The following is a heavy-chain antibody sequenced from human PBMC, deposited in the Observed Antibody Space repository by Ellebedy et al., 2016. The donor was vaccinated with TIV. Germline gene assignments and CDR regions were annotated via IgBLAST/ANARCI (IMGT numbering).Heavy chain of an antibody. CDR3: ARRIAVAGFDP. CDR1: GFSVRSAY. CDR2: IFSGGET. Sequence: GESLKISCAASGFSVRSAYVTWVRPAPGKGLDWVSIIFSGGETFYADSVKGRFTISRDNSKNTLYLQMNSLRAEDTAVYYCARRIAVAGFDPWGQGTLVTVSS. J-gene: IGHJ5*02. D-gene: IGHD6-19*01. V-gene: IGHV3-53*01.